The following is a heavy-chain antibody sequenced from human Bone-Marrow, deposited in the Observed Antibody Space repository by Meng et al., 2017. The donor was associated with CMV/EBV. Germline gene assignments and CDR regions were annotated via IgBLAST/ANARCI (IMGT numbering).Heavy chain of an antibody. V-gene: IGHV4-34*01. Sequence: SETLSLTCAVYGGSFSGYYWSWIRQPPGKGLEWIGEINHSGSTNYNPSLKSRVTISVDTSKNQFSLKLSSETAADTAVYYCARDSITMVRGVIIKKGNNWFDPWGQGTLVTVSS. J-gene: IGHJ5*02. CDR3: ARDSITMVRGVIIKKGNNWFDP. CDR2: INHSGST. CDR1: GGSFSGYY. D-gene: IGHD3-10*01.